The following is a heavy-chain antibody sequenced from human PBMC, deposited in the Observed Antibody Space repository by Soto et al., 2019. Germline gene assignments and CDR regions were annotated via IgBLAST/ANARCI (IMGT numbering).Heavy chain of an antibody. CDR2: IYWNNDK. Sequence: QITLKESGPTLVKPTQTLTLTCTFSGFSLSTSGLGVGWISPPPGKALEWLAIIYWNNDKRYSPSLKNTLTITRDTSKNPVVLTVTNMDPVDTSTYYCARRDTTPTGPDFDSWGQGTLVTVSS. CDR1: GFSLSTSGLG. J-gene: IGHJ4*02. CDR3: ARRDTTPTGPDFDS. V-gene: IGHV2-5*01. D-gene: IGHD1-26*01.